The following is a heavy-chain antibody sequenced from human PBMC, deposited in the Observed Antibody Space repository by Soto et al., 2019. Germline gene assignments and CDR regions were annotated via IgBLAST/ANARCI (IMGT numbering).Heavy chain of an antibody. J-gene: IGHJ4*02. CDR1: GGSFSGYY. CDR2: INHSGST. V-gene: IGHV4-34*01. D-gene: IGHD2-21*02. Sequence: LSLTCAVYGGSFSGYYWSWIRQPPGKGLEWIGEINHSGSTYNNPSLRSRVSMSIDTSKDQFSLKLKSVTAADTALYFCARQRTSVVTQAYFDVWGPGSLVTVS. CDR3: ARQRTSVVTQAYFDV.